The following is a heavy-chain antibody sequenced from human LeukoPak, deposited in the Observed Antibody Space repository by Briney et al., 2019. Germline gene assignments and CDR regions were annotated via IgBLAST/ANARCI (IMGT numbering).Heavy chain of an antibody. V-gene: IGHV3-30*03. CDR3: MRGESIRGIVPTVNGLDV. J-gene: IGHJ6*02. Sequence: GGSLRLSCAASGFIFNYYGMHWVRQAPGQGLEWVAVISYDGNKKYHADSVKGRFTISRDNSKSTLYLQMNSLRVEDTAICYCMRGESIRGIVPTVNGLDVWGQGTTVTVSS. D-gene: IGHD1-26*01. CDR1: GFIFNYYG. CDR2: ISYDGNKK.